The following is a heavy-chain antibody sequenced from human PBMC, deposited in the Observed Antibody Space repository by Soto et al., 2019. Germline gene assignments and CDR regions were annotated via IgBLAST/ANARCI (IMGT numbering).Heavy chain of an antibody. V-gene: IGHV1-3*01. CDR2: INAGNGNT. CDR1: GYTFTSYA. CDR3: ARDLPTLDY. Sequence: GASVKVSCKASGYTFTSYAMHWVRQAPGQRLEWMGWINAGNGNTKYSQKLQGRVTMTTDTSTSTAYMELRSLRSDDTAVYYCARDLPTLDYWGQGTLVTVSS. J-gene: IGHJ4*02.